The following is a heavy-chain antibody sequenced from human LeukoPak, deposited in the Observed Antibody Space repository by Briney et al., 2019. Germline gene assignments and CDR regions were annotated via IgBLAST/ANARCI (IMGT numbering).Heavy chain of an antibody. J-gene: IGHJ4*02. CDR1: GGSISSSSYY. Sequence: SETLSLTCTVSGGSISSSSYYWGWIRQPPGKGLEWIGSIYYSGSTNYNPSLKSRVTISVDTSKNQFSLKLSSVTAADTAVYYCARDRVVPAAPYYFDYWGQGTLVTVSS. D-gene: IGHD2-2*01. CDR2: IYYSGST. V-gene: IGHV4-39*07. CDR3: ARDRVVPAAPYYFDY.